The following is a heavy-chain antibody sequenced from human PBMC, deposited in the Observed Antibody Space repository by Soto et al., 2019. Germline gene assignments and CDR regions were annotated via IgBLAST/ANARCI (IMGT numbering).Heavy chain of an antibody. Sequence: SETLSLTCAVSGGSISSNNWWTWVRHPPGKGLEWIGEIYHSGSTNYNPSLKSRVTISVEKSKNQFSLNLTSVTAADTAVYYCVRGYYDDNSAWPPGEWGPGTLVTVSS. V-gene: IGHV4-4*02. J-gene: IGHJ4*01. CDR3: VRGYYDDNSAWPPGE. D-gene: IGHD3-22*01. CDR2: IYHSGST. CDR1: GGSISSNNW.